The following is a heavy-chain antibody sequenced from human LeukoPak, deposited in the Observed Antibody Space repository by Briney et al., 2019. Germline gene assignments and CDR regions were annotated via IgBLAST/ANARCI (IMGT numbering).Heavy chain of an antibody. CDR2: IYSGGST. V-gene: IGHV3-53*01. D-gene: IGHD2/OR15-2a*01. CDR3: ARDMGSTVSWYFDL. Sequence: GGSLRLSCAASGFTVSSNYMSWVRQAPGKGLEWVSVIYSGGSTYYADSVKGRFTISRDNSKNTLYLQMNRLRAEDTAVYYCARDMGSTVSWYFDLWGRGTLVTVSS. J-gene: IGHJ2*01. CDR1: GFTVSSNY.